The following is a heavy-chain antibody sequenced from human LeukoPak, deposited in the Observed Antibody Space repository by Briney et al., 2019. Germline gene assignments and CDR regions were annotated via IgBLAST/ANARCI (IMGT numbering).Heavy chain of an antibody. CDR2: IYYSGST. CDR1: GGSISSHY. Sequence: SETLSLTCSVSGGSISSHYWSWIRQPPGKGLEWIGYIYYSGSTNYNPSLKSRVTISVDTSKNQFSLKLSSVTAADTAVYYCAATPRAYSSSSYDYWGQGTLVTVSS. J-gene: IGHJ4*02. V-gene: IGHV4-59*08. CDR3: AATPRAYSSSSYDY. D-gene: IGHD6-6*01.